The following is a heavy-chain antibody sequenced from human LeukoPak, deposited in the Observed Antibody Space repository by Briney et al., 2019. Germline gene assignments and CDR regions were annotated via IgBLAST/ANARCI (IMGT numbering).Heavy chain of an antibody. CDR2: ISSSDSTI. CDR1: RFTFYSYE. V-gene: IGHV3-48*03. J-gene: IGHJ4*02. Sequence: PGGSLRLSCVASRFTFYSYEMNWVRQAPGKGLEWVSYISSSDSTIYYADSVKGRFTISRDNAKNSLYLQMNSLRVEDTAVYYCEGRSRSGYLMVYWGQGTLVTVSS. CDR3: EGRSRSGYLMVY. D-gene: IGHD3-22*01.